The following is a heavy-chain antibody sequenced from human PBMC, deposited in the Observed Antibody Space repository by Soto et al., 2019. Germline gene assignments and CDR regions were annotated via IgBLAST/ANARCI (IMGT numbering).Heavy chain of an antibody. J-gene: IGHJ6*03. D-gene: IGHD5-12*01. V-gene: IGHV4-59*01. CDR1: GGSISSYY. CDR2: IYYSGST. Sequence: SETLSLTCTVSGGSISSYYWRWIRQPPGKGLEWIGYIYYSGSTNYNPSLKRRVTISVDTSKNQFSLRLSSVTAADTAVYYCARVSGYDFGYYYYMDVWGKGTTVTVSS. CDR3: ARVSGYDFGYYYYMDV.